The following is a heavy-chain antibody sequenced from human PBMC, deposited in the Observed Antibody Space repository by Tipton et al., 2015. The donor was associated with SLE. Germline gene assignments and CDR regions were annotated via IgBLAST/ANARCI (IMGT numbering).Heavy chain of an antibody. CDR3: ASDLNWFDP. V-gene: IGHV4-34*01. CDR1: GGSFSGYF. CDR2: INHSGST. J-gene: IGHJ5*02. Sequence: LRLSCAVYGGSFSGYFWSWILQPPGKGLEWIGEINHSGSTNYNPSLKSRVTISVDTSKNQFSLKLSSVTAADTAVYYCASDLNWFDPWGQGNLVTVSS.